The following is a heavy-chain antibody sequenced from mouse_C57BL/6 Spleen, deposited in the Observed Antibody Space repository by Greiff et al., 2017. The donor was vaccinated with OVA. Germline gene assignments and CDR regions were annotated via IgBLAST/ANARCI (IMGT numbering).Heavy chain of an antibody. D-gene: IGHD1-1*02. V-gene: IGHV5-16*01. CDR3: ARVWDRGYFDV. J-gene: IGHJ1*03. CDR2: INYDGSST. CDR1: GFTFSDYY. Sequence: DVKLVESEGGLVQPGSSMKLSCTASGFTFSDYYMAWVRQVPEKGLEWVANINYDGSSTYYLDSLKSRFIISRDNAKNILYLQMSSLKSEDTATYYCARVWDRGYFDVWGTGTTVTVSS.